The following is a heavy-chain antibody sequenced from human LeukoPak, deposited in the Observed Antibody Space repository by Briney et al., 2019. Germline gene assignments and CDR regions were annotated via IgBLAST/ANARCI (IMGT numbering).Heavy chain of an antibody. Sequence: GASVKVSCEASGYTFTSYGISWVRQAPGQGLEWMGWISAYNGNTNYAQKLQGRVTMTTDTSTSTAYMELRSLRSDDTAVYYRARGIGEIMYNWFDPWGQGTLVTVSS. D-gene: IGHD3-10*01. V-gene: IGHV1-18*01. CDR1: GYTFTSYG. CDR2: ISAYNGNT. J-gene: IGHJ5*02. CDR3: ARGIGEIMYNWFDP.